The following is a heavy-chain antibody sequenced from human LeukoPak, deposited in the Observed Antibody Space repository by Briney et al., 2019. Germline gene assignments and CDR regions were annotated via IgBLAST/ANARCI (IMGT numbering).Heavy chain of an antibody. J-gene: IGHJ6*03. CDR2: ISGSGSNA. CDR3: AKNGEPHYYMDV. D-gene: IGHD1-14*01. V-gene: IGHV3-23*01. CDR1: GFTFTTYG. Sequence: GGSLRLSCAASGFTFTTYGMIWVRQAPGKGLEWVLGISGSGSNAYYADSAKGRFTSSRDYSKRTVYLQMISLRAEDTAVYYCAKNGEPHYYMDVLGKGTTVTVSS.